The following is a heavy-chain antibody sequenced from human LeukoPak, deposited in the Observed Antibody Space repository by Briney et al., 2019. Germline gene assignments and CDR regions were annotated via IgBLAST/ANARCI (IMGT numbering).Heavy chain of an antibody. V-gene: IGHV1-2*02. D-gene: IGHD3-16*01. CDR2: INPNSGGT. CDR1: GYTFTGYY. J-gene: IGHJ4*02. Sequence: ASVKVSCKAPGYTFTGYYMHWVRQAPGQGLEWMGWINPNSGGTNYAQKFQGRVTMTRDTSISTAYMELSRLRSDDTAVYYCARVGGLRLGELYHYWGQGTLVTVSS. CDR3: ARVGGLRLGELYHY.